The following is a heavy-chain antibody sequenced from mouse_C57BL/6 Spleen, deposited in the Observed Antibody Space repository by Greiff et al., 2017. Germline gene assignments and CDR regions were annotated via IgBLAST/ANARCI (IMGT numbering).Heavy chain of an antibody. D-gene: IGHD2-3*01. J-gene: IGHJ3*01. V-gene: IGHV1-7*01. CDR3: ARSGDGYYEGFAY. Sequence: QVHVKQSGAELAKPGASVKLSCKASGYTFTSYWMHWVKQRPGQGLEWIGYINPSSGYTKYNQKFKDKATLTADKSSSTAYMQLSSLTYEDSAVYYCARSGDGYYEGFAYWGQGTLVTVSA. CDR2: INPSSGYT. CDR1: GYTFTSYW.